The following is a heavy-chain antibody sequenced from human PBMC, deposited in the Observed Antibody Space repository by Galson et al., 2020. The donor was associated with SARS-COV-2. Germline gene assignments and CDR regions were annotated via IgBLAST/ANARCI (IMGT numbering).Heavy chain of an antibody. Sequence: ETLSLTCTVSGGSISSYYWSWIRQPPGKGLEWIGYIYYSGSTNYNPSLKSRVTISVDTSKNQFSLKLSSVTAADTAVYYCARGLVGATKAWWFDPWGQGTLVTVSS. CDR3: ARGLVGATKAWWFDP. V-gene: IGHV4-59*01. J-gene: IGHJ5*02. CDR2: IYYSGST. CDR1: GGSISSYY. D-gene: IGHD1-26*01.